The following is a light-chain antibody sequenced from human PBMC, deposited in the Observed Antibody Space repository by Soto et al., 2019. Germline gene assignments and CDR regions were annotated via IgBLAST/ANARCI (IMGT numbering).Light chain of an antibody. Sequence: EIVLTQSPATLSLSPGERATLSCRASQSVSSYLAWYQQKPGQAPRLLIYDASNRATGIPARFSGSGSGTDFTLTISSLEPEDFAVYYCQQRSNWQLTFGGGTKVDLK. CDR2: DAS. CDR3: QQRSNWQLT. CDR1: QSVSSY. V-gene: IGKV3-11*01. J-gene: IGKJ4*01.